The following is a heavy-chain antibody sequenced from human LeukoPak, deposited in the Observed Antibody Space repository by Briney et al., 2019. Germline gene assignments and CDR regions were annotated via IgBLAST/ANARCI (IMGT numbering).Heavy chain of an antibody. CDR1: GGSISSYY. CDR2: IHYSGST. V-gene: IGHV4-59*01. CDR3: ARDAYSGYGPPDYYMDV. J-gene: IGHJ6*03. Sequence: SETLSLTCTVSGGSISSYYWSWIRQPPGKGLEWIGYIHYSGSTNYNPSLKSRVTISVDTSKNQFSLKLSSVTAADTAVYYCARDAYSGYGPPDYYMDVWGKGTTVTISS. D-gene: IGHD5-12*01.